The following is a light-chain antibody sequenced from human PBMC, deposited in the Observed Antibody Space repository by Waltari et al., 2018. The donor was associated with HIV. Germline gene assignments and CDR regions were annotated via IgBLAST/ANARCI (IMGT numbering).Light chain of an antibody. J-gene: IGKJ2*01. Sequence: DLVLTQSPLSLPSVAGESAPISCRSSQSLLHSNGYTYLDWYLQKPGQSPQLLIYLGSNRASGVPDRFGGSGSGTDFTLEISRVEAEDVGVYYCMQALQTPYTFGQGTKLDIK. CDR2: LGS. CDR1: QSLLHSNGYTY. CDR3: MQALQTPYT. V-gene: IGKV2-28*01.